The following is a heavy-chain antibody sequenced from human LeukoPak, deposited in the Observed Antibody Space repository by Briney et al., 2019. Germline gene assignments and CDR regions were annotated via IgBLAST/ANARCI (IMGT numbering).Heavy chain of an antibody. D-gene: IGHD2-21*01. CDR1: GFTFGSYA. CDR2: ISYDGSNK. Sequence: GGSLGLSCAASGFTFGSYAMHWVRQAPGKGLEWVAVISYDGSNKYYADSVKGRFTISRDNSKNTLYLQMNSLRAEDTAVYYCARDRPRMVMDYWGQGTLVTVSS. V-gene: IGHV3-30-3*01. CDR3: ARDRPRMVMDY. J-gene: IGHJ4*02.